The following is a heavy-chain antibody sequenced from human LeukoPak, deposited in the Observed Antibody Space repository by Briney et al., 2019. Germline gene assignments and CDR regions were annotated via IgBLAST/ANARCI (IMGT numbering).Heavy chain of an antibody. CDR1: GFTVGSNY. D-gene: IGHD3-10*01. Sequence: GGSLRLSCAASGFTVGSNYITWVRQAPGKGLEWVSVIYSGGSTDYADSVKGRFIISRDNSKNTVYLQMNSLRAEDTAVYYCARESFYYGSGSYYLDYWGQGTLVTVSS. J-gene: IGHJ4*02. CDR2: IYSGGST. CDR3: ARESFYYGSGSYYLDY. V-gene: IGHV3-53*01.